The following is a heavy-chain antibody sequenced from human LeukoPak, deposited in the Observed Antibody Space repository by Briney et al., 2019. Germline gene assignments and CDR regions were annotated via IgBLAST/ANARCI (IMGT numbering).Heavy chain of an antibody. CDR2: INPSGGST. D-gene: IGHD3-9*01. J-gene: IGHJ4*02. Sequence: ASVKVSCKASGYTFTSYYMHWVRQAPGQGLEWMGIINPSGGSTSYAQKFQGRVTMTRDTSTSTVYMELSSLRSEDTAVYYCARDRRYDILTGYLAYWGQGTLVTVSS. CDR3: ARDRRYDILTGYLAY. V-gene: IGHV1-46*01. CDR1: GYTFTSYY.